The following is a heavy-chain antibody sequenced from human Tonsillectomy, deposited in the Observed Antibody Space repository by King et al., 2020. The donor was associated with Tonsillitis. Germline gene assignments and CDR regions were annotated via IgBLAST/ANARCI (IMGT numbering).Heavy chain of an antibody. CDR3: AKDPTAHAAYYYYAMDV. CDR1: GFTFSYYG. V-gene: IGHV3-23*04. Sequence: VQLVESGGGLVQPGGSLRLSCAASGFTFSYYGMRWVRQSPGKGLYWVSVISGTGGSTYYADSVKGRFTISRDNSKNTLYLQMNSLRAEDTAVYYCAKDPTAHAAYYYYAMDVWGQGTTVTVSS. CDR2: ISGTGGST. J-gene: IGHJ6*02.